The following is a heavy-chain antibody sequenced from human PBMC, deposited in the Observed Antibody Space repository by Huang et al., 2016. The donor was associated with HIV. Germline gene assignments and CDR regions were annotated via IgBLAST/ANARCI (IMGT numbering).Heavy chain of an antibody. V-gene: IGHV3-30*18. CDR2: ISYNGYHK. Sequence: QLKLVQSGGGVVQGGESLTLSCVASGFSFSAYGMHWVRQRPGDGLEWVATISYNGYHKYYKDSLGGRCAISRDNSKKTLNLQMDSLRRDDTAVYFCAKDRVMGGTSGPFDLWGQGSSVTIAP. CDR3: AKDRVMGGTSGPFDL. D-gene: IGHD6-19*01. J-gene: IGHJ5*02. CDR1: GFSFSAYG.